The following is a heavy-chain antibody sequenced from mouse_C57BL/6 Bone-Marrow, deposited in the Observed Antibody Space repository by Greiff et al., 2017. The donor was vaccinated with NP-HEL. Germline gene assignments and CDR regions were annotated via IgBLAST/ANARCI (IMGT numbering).Heavy chain of an antibody. J-gene: IGHJ2*01. CDR1: GYTFTSYD. CDR3: ARPYYYGREGYYFDY. Sequence: VQLQQSGPELVKPGASVKLSCKASGYTFTSYDINWVKQRPGQGLERIGWIYPRDGSTKYNEKFKGKATLTVDTSSSTAYMELHSLTSEDSAVYFCARPYYYGREGYYFDYWGQGTTLTVSS. CDR2: IYPRDGST. D-gene: IGHD1-1*01. V-gene: IGHV1-85*01.